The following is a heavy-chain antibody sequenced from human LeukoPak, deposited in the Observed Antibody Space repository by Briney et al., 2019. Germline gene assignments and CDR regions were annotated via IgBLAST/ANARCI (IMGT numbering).Heavy chain of an antibody. CDR2: IRYDGSNK. D-gene: IGHD3-10*01. CDR1: GFTFSSYG. J-gene: IGHJ4*02. V-gene: IGHV3-30*02. Sequence: GGSLRLSCAASGFTFSSYGMHWVRQAPGKGLEWVAFIRYDGSNKYYADSVKGRFTISRDNSKNTLYLQMNSLRAEDTAVYYCAKRRGHGSGSYWVLDYWGQGTLVTVSS. CDR3: AKRRGHGSGSYWVLDY.